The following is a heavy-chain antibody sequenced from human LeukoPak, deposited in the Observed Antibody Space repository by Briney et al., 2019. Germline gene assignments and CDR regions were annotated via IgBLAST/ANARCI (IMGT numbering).Heavy chain of an antibody. Sequence: GRSLRLSCAASGFIFDRYAMHWVRQSPGKGLEWVALISNDGNDEYYADSVKGRFSISRDNVKSTLFLQMNSLRVDDAAVYYCARVGSFGSGQEYYYFDSWGQGTLVAVSS. D-gene: IGHD3-10*01. J-gene: IGHJ4*02. V-gene: IGHV3-30*04. CDR3: ARVGSFGSGQEYYYFDS. CDR1: GFIFDRYA. CDR2: ISNDGNDE.